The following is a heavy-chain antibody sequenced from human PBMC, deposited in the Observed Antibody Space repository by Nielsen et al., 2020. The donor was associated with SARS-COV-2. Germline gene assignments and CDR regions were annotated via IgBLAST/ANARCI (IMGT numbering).Heavy chain of an antibody. J-gene: IGHJ3*02. CDR3: ARHYLQLKAFDI. V-gene: IGHV3-21*01. D-gene: IGHD6-6*01. CDR2: ISSSSSYI. CDR1: GFTFSSYS. Sequence: GSLRLSCAASGFTFSSYSMNWVRQAPGKGLEWVSSISSSSSYIYYADSVKGRFTISRDNAKNSLYLQMNSLRAEDTAVYYCARHYLQLKAFDIWGQGTMVTVSS.